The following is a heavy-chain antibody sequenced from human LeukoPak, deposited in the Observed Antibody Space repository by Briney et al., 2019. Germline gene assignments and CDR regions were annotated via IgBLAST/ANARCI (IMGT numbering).Heavy chain of an antibody. V-gene: IGHV3-23*01. CDR2: SGSGGGT. D-gene: IGHD3-3*01. Sequence: PGGSLRLSCAASGFIFSSYAMSWVRQAPGKGLEWVSGSGSGGGTHYADSVKGRFTISRDNSKNTLYLQMNSLRAEDTAIYYCAKDFWSGYYPDYWGQGTLVTVSS. CDR3: AKDFWSGYYPDY. CDR1: GFIFSSYA. J-gene: IGHJ4*02.